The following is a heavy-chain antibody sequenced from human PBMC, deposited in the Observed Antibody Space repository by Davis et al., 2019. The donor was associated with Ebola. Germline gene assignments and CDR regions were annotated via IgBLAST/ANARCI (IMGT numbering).Heavy chain of an antibody. CDR1: GFTFSTFA. Sequence: GESLKIPCAASGFTFSTFAMSWVRQAPGRGLEWVSTFSATTGTAHYADSVKGRFTISRDNSKNTLYLQMSSLRAEDSAFYYCAKAVVVAAISFDNWGQGTLVSVSS. CDR2: FSATTGTA. D-gene: IGHD2-15*01. CDR3: AKAVVVAAISFDN. J-gene: IGHJ4*02. V-gene: IGHV3-23*01.